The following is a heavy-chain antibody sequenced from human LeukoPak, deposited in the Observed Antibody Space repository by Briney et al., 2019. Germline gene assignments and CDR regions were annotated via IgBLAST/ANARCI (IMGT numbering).Heavy chain of an antibody. CDR3: ARDPGYCSGGSCNYYYGMDV. D-gene: IGHD2-15*01. V-gene: IGHV4-30-2*01. CDR1: GGSISSGGYS. Sequence: SETLSLTCAVSGGSISSGGYSWSWIRQPPGKGLEWIGYIYHSGSTYYNPSLKSRVTISADRSKNQFSLKLSSVTAADTAVYYCARDPGYCSGGSCNYYYGMDVWGKGTTVTVSS. CDR2: IYHSGST. J-gene: IGHJ6*04.